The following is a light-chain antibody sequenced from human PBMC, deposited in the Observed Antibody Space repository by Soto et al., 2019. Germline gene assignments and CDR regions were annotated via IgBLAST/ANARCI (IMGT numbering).Light chain of an antibody. CDR1: QSVSSSY. Sequence: EIVLTQSPCTLSLSPGERATLSCRASQSVSSSYLAWYQQKPGQAPRLLIYGASSRATGIPDRFSGSGSGTDFTLTISRLEPKDFAVYYCQQYGSSLLYTFGQGTKLEIK. J-gene: IGKJ2*01. CDR3: QQYGSSLLYT. V-gene: IGKV3-20*01. CDR2: GAS.